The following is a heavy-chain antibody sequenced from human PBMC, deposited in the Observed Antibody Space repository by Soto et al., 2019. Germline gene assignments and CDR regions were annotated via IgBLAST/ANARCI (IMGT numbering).Heavy chain of an antibody. Sequence: SVKVSCKASGGTFSSYAISWVRQAPGQGLEWMGGIIPIFGTANYAQKFQGRVTITADESTSTAYMELSSLRSEDTAVYYCASVNSGSYYVPNAFDIWGQGTIVTASS. V-gene: IGHV1-69*13. CDR1: GGTFSSYA. J-gene: IGHJ3*02. D-gene: IGHD1-26*01. CDR3: ASVNSGSYYVPNAFDI. CDR2: IIPIFGTA.